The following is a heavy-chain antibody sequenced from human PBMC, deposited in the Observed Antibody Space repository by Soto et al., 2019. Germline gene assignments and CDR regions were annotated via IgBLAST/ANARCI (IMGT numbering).Heavy chain of an antibody. CDR2: IGTGGDTT. Sequence: GGSLRLSCAASGLTFRIYAVSWVRQAPGKGLEWVSGIGTGGDTTYYADAVKGRFTISRDNSKNTLFLQMNSLRAEDTAVYYCAKDPTMTTFAYWGKGILVTVSS. D-gene: IGHD3-16*01. V-gene: IGHV3-23*01. CDR1: GLTFRIYA. CDR3: AKDPTMTTFAY. J-gene: IGHJ4*02.